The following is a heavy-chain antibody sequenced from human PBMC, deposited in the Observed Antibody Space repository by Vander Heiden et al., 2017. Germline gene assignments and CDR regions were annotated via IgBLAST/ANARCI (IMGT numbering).Heavy chain of an antibody. CDR1: GYTFTSYA. Sequence: LVQSGAEVKKPGASVKVSFNASGYTFTSYAMHWVRQAPGQRLAWMGWINAGNGNTKYSQKFQGRVTITRDTSASTAYMELSSLRSEDTAVYYCARDITIFGVVIPGYYYYGMDVWGQGTTVTVSS. V-gene: IGHV1-3*01. J-gene: IGHJ6*02. CDR2: INAGNGNT. CDR3: ARDITIFGVVIPGYYYYGMDV. D-gene: IGHD3-3*01.